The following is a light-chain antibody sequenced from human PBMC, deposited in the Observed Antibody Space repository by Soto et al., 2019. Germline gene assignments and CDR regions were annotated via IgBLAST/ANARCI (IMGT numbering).Light chain of an antibody. V-gene: IGLV2-23*01. CDR1: SNDVGIDNF. CDR3: CSYAGSSTYV. Sequence: QSVLTQPASVSGSPGQSITISCTGTSNDVGIDNFVSWYQQHPDKAPRLMIYEGSKRPSGVSNRFSGSKSGSTASLTISGLQAEDEADYYCCSYAGSSTYVFGIGTKVTVL. CDR2: EGS. J-gene: IGLJ1*01.